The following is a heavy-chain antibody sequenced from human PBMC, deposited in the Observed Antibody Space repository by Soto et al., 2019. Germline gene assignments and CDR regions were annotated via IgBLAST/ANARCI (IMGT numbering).Heavy chain of an antibody. CDR3: ARGALDSSGWDSPPYYYGMDV. D-gene: IGHD6-19*01. Sequence: QLQLQESGPGLVKPSETLSLTCTVSGGSISSSSYYWGWIRQPPGKGLEWIGSIYYSGSTYYNPSLKSRVTISVDTSKNQFSLKLSSVTAADTAVYYCARGALDSSGWDSPPYYYGMDVWGQGTTVTVSS. CDR2: IYYSGST. J-gene: IGHJ6*02. CDR1: GGSISSSSYY. V-gene: IGHV4-39*01.